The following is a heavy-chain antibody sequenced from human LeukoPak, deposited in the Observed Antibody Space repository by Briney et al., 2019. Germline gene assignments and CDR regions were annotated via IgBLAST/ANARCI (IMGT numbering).Heavy chain of an antibody. J-gene: IGHJ4*02. CDR1: GGSISSGDYY. Sequence: PSQTLSLTCTVSGGSISSGDYYWRWIRQPPGKGLEWIGYIYYSGSTYYNPSLKSRVAISVDTSKNQFSLKLSSVTAAETAVYYCASLYGSGSYSKLDYWGQGTLVTVSS. CDR3: ASLYGSGSYSKLDY. V-gene: IGHV4-30-4*08. CDR2: IYYSGST. D-gene: IGHD3-10*01.